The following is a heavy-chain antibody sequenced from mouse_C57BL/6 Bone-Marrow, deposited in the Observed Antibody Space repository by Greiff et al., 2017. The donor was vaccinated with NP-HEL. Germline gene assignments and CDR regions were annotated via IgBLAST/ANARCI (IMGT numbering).Heavy chain of an antibody. V-gene: IGHV1-82*01. J-gene: IGHJ2*01. CDR3: ARSFYYDYEGDY. D-gene: IGHD2-4*01. CDR2: IYPGDGDT. CDR1: GYAFSSSW. Sequence: QVQLQQSGPELVKPGASVKISCKASGYAFSSSWMNWVKQRPGKGLEWIGRIYPGDGDTNYNGKFKGKATLTADKSSSTAYMQLSSLTSEDSAVYFCARSFYYDYEGDYWGQGTTLTVSS.